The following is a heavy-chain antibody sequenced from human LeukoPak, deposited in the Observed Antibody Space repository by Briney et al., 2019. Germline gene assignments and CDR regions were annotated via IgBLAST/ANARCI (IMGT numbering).Heavy chain of an antibody. V-gene: IGHV3-23*01. CDR1: GFTFSNYA. J-gene: IGHJ4*02. CDR3: AKASQLEVRAYDS. D-gene: IGHD1-7*01. CDR2: ISNSAINI. Sequence: GGSLRLSCAASGFTFSNYAMSWVRRTPGEGLEWVSAISNSAINIYYADSVKGRFTISRDNSKNTLYLQMNSLRAEDTAIYYCAKASQLEVRAYDSWGQGTLVTVSS.